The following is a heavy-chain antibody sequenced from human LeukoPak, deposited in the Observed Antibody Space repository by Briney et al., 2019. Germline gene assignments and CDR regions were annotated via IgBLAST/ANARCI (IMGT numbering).Heavy chain of an antibody. D-gene: IGHD3-3*01. V-gene: IGHV4-4*02. Sequence: PSEALSLTCAVSGGSISSSNWWSWVRQPPGKGLEWIGEIYHSGSTNYNPSLKSRVTISVDESKNQFSLKLSSVTAADTAVYYCARGILEWLFNWFDPWGQGTLVTVSS. CDR3: ARGILEWLFNWFDP. J-gene: IGHJ5*02. CDR2: IYHSGST. CDR1: GGSISSSNW.